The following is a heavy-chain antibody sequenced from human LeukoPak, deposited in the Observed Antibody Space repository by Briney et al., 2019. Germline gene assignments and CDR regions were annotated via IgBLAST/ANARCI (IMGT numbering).Heavy chain of an antibody. J-gene: IGHJ4*02. V-gene: IGHV4-59*01. D-gene: IGHD5-18*01. CDR1: GGSISSYY. Sequence: SETLSLTCTVSGGSISSYYWSWIRQPPGKGLEWIGYIYYSGSTNYNPSLKSRVTISVDTSKNQFPLKLSSVTAADTAVYYCGGGYSYGYVDYWGQGTLVTVSS. CDR2: IYYSGST. CDR3: GGGYSYGYVDY.